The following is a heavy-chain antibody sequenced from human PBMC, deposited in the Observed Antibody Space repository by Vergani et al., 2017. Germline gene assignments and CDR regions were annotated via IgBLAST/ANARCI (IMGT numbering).Heavy chain of an antibody. J-gene: IGHJ4*02. CDR1: GGTFSSYA. D-gene: IGHD5-24*01. CDR2: IIPIFGTA. Sequence: QVQLVQSGAEVKKPGSSVKVSCKASGGTFSSYAISWVRQAPGQGLEWMGGIIPIFGTANYAQKFQGRVTMTSDTSSSTVFLELRRLTSDDTAIYYCARSQMATNDFDWWGRGTLVTVSS. CDR3: ARSQMATNDFDW. V-gene: IGHV1-69*14.